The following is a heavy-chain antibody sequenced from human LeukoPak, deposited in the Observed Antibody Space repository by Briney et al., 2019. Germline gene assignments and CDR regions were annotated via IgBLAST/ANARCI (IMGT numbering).Heavy chain of an antibody. V-gene: IGHV3-66*01. CDR2: IYSGGST. Sequence: GGSLRLSCAASGFTVSSNYMSWVRQAPGRGLEWVSVIYSGGSTYYADSVKGRFTISRDNSKNTLYLQMNSLRAEDTAVYYCARGGFGVVITNWFDPWGQGTLVTVSS. J-gene: IGHJ5*02. CDR1: GFTVSSNY. D-gene: IGHD3-3*01. CDR3: ARGGFGVVITNWFDP.